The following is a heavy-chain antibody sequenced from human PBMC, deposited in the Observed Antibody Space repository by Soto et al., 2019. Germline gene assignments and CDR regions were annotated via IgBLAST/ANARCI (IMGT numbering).Heavy chain of an antibody. Sequence: EGQLLQSGGGLVQPGESLRVSCAASGFTFSSSGMSWVRQAPWKGLEWVSSISVRGDYRYYADSVKGRFTISRDNSKNTLYLQMNSLTAEDTAVYYCANHGGFDFWGQGTMVAVSS. CDR3: ANHGGFDF. D-gene: IGHD4-17*01. CDR1: GFTFSSSG. J-gene: IGHJ3*01. V-gene: IGHV3-23*01. CDR2: ISVRGDYR.